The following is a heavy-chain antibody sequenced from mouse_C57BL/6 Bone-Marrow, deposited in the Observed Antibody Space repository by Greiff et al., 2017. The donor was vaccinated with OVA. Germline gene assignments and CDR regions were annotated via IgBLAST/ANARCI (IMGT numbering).Heavy chain of an antibody. Sequence: EVQLQQSGAELVKPGASVKLSCTASGFNFKDYYMHWVKQRPEQGLEWIGRIDPEDGETKYAPKFQGKATISADTSSNTASQQLSSLTSEDAAVDYCARRGLYLYDFDYWGQGTTLTVSA. J-gene: IGHJ2*01. CDR3: ARRGLYLYDFDY. CDR2: IDPEDGET. D-gene: IGHD5-5*01. V-gene: IGHV14-2*01. CDR1: GFNFKDYY.